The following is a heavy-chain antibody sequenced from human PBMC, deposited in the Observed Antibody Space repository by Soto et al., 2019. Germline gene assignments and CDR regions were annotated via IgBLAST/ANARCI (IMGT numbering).Heavy chain of an antibody. CDR3: ARDAPHDYGSGSYIYYSN. Sequence: QVQLVQSGAEVKKPGSSVKVSCKASGGTFSSYAISWVRQAPGQGLEWMGGIIPIFGTANYAQKFQGRVTITADESTSTAYMELSCLRSEDTAVYYCARDAPHDYGSGSYIYYSNWGQGTLVTVSS. V-gene: IGHV1-69*01. CDR1: GGTFSSYA. J-gene: IGHJ4*02. CDR2: IIPIFGTA. D-gene: IGHD3-10*01.